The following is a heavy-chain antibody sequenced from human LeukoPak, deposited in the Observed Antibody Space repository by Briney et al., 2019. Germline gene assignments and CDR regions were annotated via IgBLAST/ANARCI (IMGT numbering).Heavy chain of an antibody. D-gene: IGHD6-19*01. CDR2: INPNSGGT. J-gene: IGHJ4*02. Sequence: ASVKVSCKASVYTFTDYYMHWVRQAPGQGLECMGWINPNSGGTNYAQRFEGRVTMTRDTSISTDYMELSRLRSDDTAVYYCARAWNSSGWYYFDYWGQGTLVTVSS. CDR3: ARAWNSSGWYYFDY. V-gene: IGHV1-2*02. CDR1: VYTFTDYY.